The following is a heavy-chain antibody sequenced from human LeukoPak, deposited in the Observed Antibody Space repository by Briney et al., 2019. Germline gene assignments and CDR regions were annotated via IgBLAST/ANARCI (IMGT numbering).Heavy chain of an antibody. CDR1: GFTFSSDA. J-gene: IGHJ4*02. CDR2: ISGSGGST. Sequence: PGGSLRLSCAASGFTFSSDAMSWVRQAPGEGLEWVSAISGSGGSTYYADSVKGRFTISRDNSKNTPYLQMNSLRAEDTAVYYCAKDHSLVVTALDYWGQGTLVTVSS. D-gene: IGHD2-21*02. CDR3: AKDHSLVVTALDY. V-gene: IGHV3-23*01.